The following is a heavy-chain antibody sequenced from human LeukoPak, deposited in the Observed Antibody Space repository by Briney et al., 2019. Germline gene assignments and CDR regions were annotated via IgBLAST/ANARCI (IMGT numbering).Heavy chain of an antibody. D-gene: IGHD3-10*01. CDR3: ARDGVAMVRGLGFDP. V-gene: IGHV4-59*01. Sequence: SETLSLACTVSGGSISSYYWSWIRQPPGKGLEWIGYIYYSGSTNYNPSLKSRVTISVDTSKNQFSLKLSSVTAADTAVYHCARDGVAMVRGLGFDPWGQGTLVTVSS. CDR2: IYYSGST. J-gene: IGHJ5*02. CDR1: GGSISSYY.